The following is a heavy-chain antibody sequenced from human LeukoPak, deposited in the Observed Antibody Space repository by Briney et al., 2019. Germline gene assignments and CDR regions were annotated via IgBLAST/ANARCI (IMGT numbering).Heavy chain of an antibody. CDR3: APWIQGGGVFDY. V-gene: IGHV1-69*04. CDR1: GGTFSSYG. D-gene: IGHD3-16*01. CDR2: IIPILGIA. Sequence: ASVKVSCKASGGTFSSYGISWVRQAPGQGLEWMGRIIPILGIANYAQKFQGRVTITADKSTSTAYMELSSLRSEDTAVYYCAPWIQGGGVFDYWGQGTLVTVSS. J-gene: IGHJ4*02.